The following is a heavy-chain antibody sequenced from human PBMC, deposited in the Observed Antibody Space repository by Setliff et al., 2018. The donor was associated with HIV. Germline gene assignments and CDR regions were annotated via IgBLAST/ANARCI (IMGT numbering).Heavy chain of an antibody. J-gene: IGHJ4*02. Sequence: SETLSLTCTVSGGSINSTSYYWGWIRQPPGNGLEWIGSIYHTGSTYYKPSLKSRVTISVDTSKNQFSLRLSSVAAGDTAVYYCARAYSGSFDYWGQGTQVTVSS. CDR1: GGSINSTSYY. D-gene: IGHD1-26*01. CDR3: ARAYSGSFDY. CDR2: IYHTGST. V-gene: IGHV4-39*01.